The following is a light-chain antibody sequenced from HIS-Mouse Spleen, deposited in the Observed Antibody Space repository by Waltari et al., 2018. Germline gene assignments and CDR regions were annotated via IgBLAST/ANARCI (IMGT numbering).Light chain of an antibody. CDR1: SSNIGRHY. V-gene: IGLV1-47*01. CDR3: AAWDDSLSGPV. CDR2: RNN. Sequence: QSVLTQPPSASGTPGQRVTISCSGSSSNIGRHYVYWYQQLPGTAPKLLIYRNNQRPSGVPDRFSGSKSGTSASLAISGRRSEDEAEYYCAAWDDSLSGPVFGGGTKLTVL. J-gene: IGLJ3*02.